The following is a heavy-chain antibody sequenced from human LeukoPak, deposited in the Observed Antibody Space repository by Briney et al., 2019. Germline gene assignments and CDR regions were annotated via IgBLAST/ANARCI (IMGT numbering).Heavy chain of an antibody. J-gene: IGHJ3*02. CDR3: AKGGSPTLWDAFDI. V-gene: IGHV3-9*01. CDR1: GFTFDDYA. CDR2: ISWNSGSI. D-gene: IGHD3-16*01. Sequence: GGSLRLSCAASGFTFDDYAMHWVRQAPGKGLEWVSGISWNSGSIGYADSVKGRFTISRDNAKNSQYLQMNSLRAEDTALYYCAKGGSPTLWDAFDIWGQGTMVTVSS.